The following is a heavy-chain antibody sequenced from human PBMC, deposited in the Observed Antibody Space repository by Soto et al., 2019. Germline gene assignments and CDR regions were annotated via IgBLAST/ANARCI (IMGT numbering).Heavy chain of an antibody. CDR2: ISYDGSDK. Sequence: PGGSLRLCCAASGFTFSRSAMHWVRQAPGKGLEWVAVISYDGSDKYYADSVEGRFTISRDNSEKALYLQMNSLRPDDTAVYYCAKDVLQYFRRLPPWGQGTLVTVYS. CDR3: AKDVLQYFRRLPP. D-gene: IGHD5-12*01. J-gene: IGHJ5*02. CDR1: GFTFSRSA. V-gene: IGHV3-30*18.